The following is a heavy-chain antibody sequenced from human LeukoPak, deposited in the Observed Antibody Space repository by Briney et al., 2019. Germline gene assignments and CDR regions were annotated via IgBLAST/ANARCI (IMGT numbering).Heavy chain of an antibody. V-gene: IGHV4-38-2*02. D-gene: IGHD2-2*01. Sequence: SETLSLTCTVSGYSISSGYYWGWIRQPPGKGLEWIGSIYHSGSTYYNPSLKSRVTISVDTSKNQFSLNLSSVTAADTAVYYCARDLAMREVARFDPWGQGTLVTVSS. CDR2: IYHSGST. CDR3: ARDLAMREVARFDP. CDR1: GYSISSGYY. J-gene: IGHJ5*02.